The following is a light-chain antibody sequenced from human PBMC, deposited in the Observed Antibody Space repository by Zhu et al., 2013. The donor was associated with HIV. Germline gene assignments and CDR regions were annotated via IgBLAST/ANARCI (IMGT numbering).Light chain of an antibody. J-gene: IGKJ1*01. CDR2: GAS. CDR1: QSVSNSF. V-gene: IGKV3-20*01. CDR3: QQYGSSPGT. Sequence: EIVLTQSPGTLSLSPGDRATLSCRASQSVSNSFLAWYQQKPGQAPRLLIYGASSRATGIPDRFTGSGSGTDFTLTINRLEPEDFAVYYCQQYGSSPGTFGQGTKVEIK.